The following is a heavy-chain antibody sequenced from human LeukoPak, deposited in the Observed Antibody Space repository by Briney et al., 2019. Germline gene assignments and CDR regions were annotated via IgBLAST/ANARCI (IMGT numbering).Heavy chain of an antibody. CDR1: GFSLSTSGVG. J-gene: IGHJ5*02. CDR2: IFWDDDK. Sequence: SGPTLVNPTQTLTLTCTFSGFSLSTSGVGVGWIRHPPGKALGGLALIFWDDDKRYSPSLKSRLTITKDTSKNQVVLTMTNMDPVDTATYYCAHRYCSSTSCYAFWDNWFDPWGQGTLVTVSS. D-gene: IGHD2-2*01. V-gene: IGHV2-5*02. CDR3: AHRYCSSTSCYAFWDNWFDP.